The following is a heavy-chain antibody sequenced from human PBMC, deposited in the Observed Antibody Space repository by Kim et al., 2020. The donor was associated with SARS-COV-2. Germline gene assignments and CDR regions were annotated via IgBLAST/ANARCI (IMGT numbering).Heavy chain of an antibody. CDR2: LHSDGSA. CDR3: ARINFGEDY. Sequence: GGSLRLSCAASGFIASNKYMSWVRQAPGRGLEWVSTLHSDGSAYYGDSVKGRFSISRDNSKNTLYLQMSTLRVEDTAVYYCARINFGEDYWGRGTLVTVSS. CDR1: GFIASNKY. V-gene: IGHV3-53*01. D-gene: IGHD2-21*01. J-gene: IGHJ4*02.